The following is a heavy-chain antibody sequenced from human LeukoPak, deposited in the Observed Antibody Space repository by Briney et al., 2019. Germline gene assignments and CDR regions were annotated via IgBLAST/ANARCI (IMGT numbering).Heavy chain of an antibody. CDR1: GGSFSGYY. CDR2: INHSGST. CDR3: ARGRLSYCTNGVCCKFDP. D-gene: IGHD2-8*01. V-gene: IGHV4-34*01. J-gene: IGHJ5*02. Sequence: PSETLSLTCAVYGGSFSGYYWSWIRQPPGKGLEWIGEINHSGSTNYNPSLTSRVTISVETYKNQFSLKLSSVTAADTAVYYCARGRLSYCTNGVCCKFDPWGQGTLVTVSS.